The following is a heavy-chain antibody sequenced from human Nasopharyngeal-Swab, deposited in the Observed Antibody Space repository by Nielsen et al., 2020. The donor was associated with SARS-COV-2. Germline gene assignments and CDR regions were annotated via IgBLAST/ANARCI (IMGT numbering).Heavy chain of an antibody. CDR2: INPSGGST. V-gene: IGHV1-46*01. D-gene: IGHD2-15*01. J-gene: IGHJ6*02. Sequence: ASVKVSCKASGYTFTSHYMHWVRQAPGQGLEWMGIINPSGGSTSYAQKFQGRVTMTRDTSTSTVYMELSSLRSEDTAVYYCARSLNIVVVVAAKDYYYYGMDVWGQGTTVTVS. CDR3: ARSLNIVVVVAAKDYYYYGMDV. CDR1: GYTFTSHY.